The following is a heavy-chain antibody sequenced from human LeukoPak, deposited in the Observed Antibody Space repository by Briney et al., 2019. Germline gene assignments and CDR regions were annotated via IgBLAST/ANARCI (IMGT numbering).Heavy chain of an antibody. CDR2: ISYDGSNK. V-gene: IGHV3-30-3*01. Sequence: PGGSLRLSCAASGFTFSSYAMHWVRQAPGKGLEWVAVISYDGSNKYYADSVKGRFTISRDNSKNTLYLQMNSLRAEDTAVYYCARDNRYGGNSEYGMDVWGQGTTVTVSS. D-gene: IGHD4-23*01. CDR1: GFTFSSYA. CDR3: ARDNRYGGNSEYGMDV. J-gene: IGHJ6*02.